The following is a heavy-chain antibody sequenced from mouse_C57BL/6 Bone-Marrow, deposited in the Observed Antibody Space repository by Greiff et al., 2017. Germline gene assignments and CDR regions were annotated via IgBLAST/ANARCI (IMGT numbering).Heavy chain of an antibody. CDR3: ERRRWLLRVYDMDY. D-gene: IGHD2-3*01. CDR2: INPSSGYT. V-gene: IGHV1-4*01. J-gene: IGHJ4*01. Sequence: QVQLQQSGAELARPGASVKMSCKASGYTFTSYTMHWVKQRPGQGLEWIGYINPSSGYTKYNQKFKDKSTLTADKSSSTAYMQLSSLTSEDSAVYYCERRRWLLRVYDMDYWGQGTSVTVSS. CDR1: GYTFTSYT.